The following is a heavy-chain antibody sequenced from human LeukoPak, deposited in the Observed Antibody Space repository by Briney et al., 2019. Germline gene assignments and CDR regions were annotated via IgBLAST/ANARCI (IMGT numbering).Heavy chain of an antibody. J-gene: IGHJ6*03. CDR1: GYTFTGYY. CDR2: INPSGGST. D-gene: IGHD6-13*01. CDR3: ARDFAAAGTFYYYYYMDV. Sequence: ASVKVSCKASGYTFTGYYMHWVRQAPGQGLEWMGIINPSGGSTSYAQKFQGRVTMTRDMSTSTVYMELSSLRSEDTAVYYCARDFAAAGTFYYYYYMDVWGKGTTVTVSS. V-gene: IGHV1-46*01.